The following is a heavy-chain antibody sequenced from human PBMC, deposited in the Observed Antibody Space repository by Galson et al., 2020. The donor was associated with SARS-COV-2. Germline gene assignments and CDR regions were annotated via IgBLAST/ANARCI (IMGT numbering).Heavy chain of an antibody. CDR2: ISGSGGST. Sequence: GGSLRLSCAASGFTFSSNAMSWVRQTPGKGLEWVSAISGSGGSTYYADSVKGRFTMSRDSSKNTLYLQMNSLRAEDTAVYYCAKLFGSETYDYVWGSYLGVWGQGTLVTVSS. CDR3: AKLFGSETYDYVWGSYLGV. CDR1: GFTFSSNA. J-gene: IGHJ4*02. D-gene: IGHD3-16*02. V-gene: IGHV3-23*01.